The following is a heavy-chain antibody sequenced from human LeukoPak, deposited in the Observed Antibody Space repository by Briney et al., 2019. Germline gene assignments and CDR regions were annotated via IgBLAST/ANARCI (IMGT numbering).Heavy chain of an antibody. J-gene: IGHJ4*02. D-gene: IGHD1-14*01. CDR2: LAYDGTNK. Sequence: GGSLRPSCAASGFTFASYAMHWVRQPPGKGLEWVTLLAYDGTNKQYADSVKGRFTISRDNSQNTVDLHMDSLRAEDTAVYYCARGGPLGDTNRFDFWGQGILVTVSS. CDR3: ARGGPLGDTNRFDF. V-gene: IGHV3-30*04. CDR1: GFTFASYA.